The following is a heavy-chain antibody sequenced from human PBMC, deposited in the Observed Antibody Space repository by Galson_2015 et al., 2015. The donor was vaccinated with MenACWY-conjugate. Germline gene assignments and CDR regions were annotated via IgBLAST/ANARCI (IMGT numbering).Heavy chain of an antibody. CDR2: ISSNGGST. J-gene: IGHJ6*02. CDR1: GFTFSSYA. CDR3: VRVYSGSPDYGMDV. V-gene: IGHV3-64D*06. Sequence: SLRLSCAASGFTFSSYAMHWVRQAPGKGLEYVSAISSNGGSTYYADSVKGRFTISRDNSKNTLYLQMSSLRAEDTTVYYCVRVYSGSPDYGMDVWGQGTTVTVSS. D-gene: IGHD1-26*01.